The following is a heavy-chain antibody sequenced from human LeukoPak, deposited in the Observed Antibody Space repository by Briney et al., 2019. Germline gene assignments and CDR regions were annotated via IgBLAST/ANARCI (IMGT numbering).Heavy chain of an antibody. CDR1: GFTFSSYW. D-gene: IGHD3-10*01. J-gene: IGHJ3*02. CDR3: ARAGDYGSGSCAFDM. CDR2: IRSDGST. V-gene: IGHV3-74*01. Sequence: GGSLRLSCAASGFTFSSYWMHWVRQAPGKGLVWVSRIRSDGSTTYADSVKGRFTISGDNAKNTLYLQMNSLRAEDAAVYYCARAGDYGSGSCAFDMWGQGTMVTVSS.